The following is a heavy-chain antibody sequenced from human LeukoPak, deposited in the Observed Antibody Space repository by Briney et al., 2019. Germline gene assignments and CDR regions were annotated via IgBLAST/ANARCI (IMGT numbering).Heavy chain of an antibody. CDR1: GFSFSSYW. J-gene: IGHJ4*02. V-gene: IGHV4-39*01. Sequence: GSLRLSCTASGFSFSSYWMHWVRQPPGKGREGIGSITYTGTAYYNPSLKSRVTISVDTSKNQFSLMLRSVAAADTAVYYCARRGSRSAGAPLPSIDYWGQGALVTVSS. CDR2: ITYTGTA. CDR3: ARRGSRSAGAPLPSIDY. D-gene: IGHD6-13*01.